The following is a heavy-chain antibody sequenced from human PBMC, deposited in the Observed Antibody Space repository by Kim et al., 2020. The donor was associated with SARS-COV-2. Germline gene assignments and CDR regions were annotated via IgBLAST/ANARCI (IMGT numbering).Heavy chain of an antibody. CDR2: IYYSGST. CDR3: ARLRDCSSTSCHFDY. CDR1: GGSISSSSYY. J-gene: IGHJ4*02. V-gene: IGHV4-39*01. D-gene: IGHD2-2*01. Sequence: SETLSLTCTVSGGSISSSSYYWDWIRQPPGKGLEWIGSIYYSGSTYYNPSLKSRVTISVDTSKNQFSLKLSSVTAADTVVYYCARLRDCSSTSCHFDYWGQGTLVTVSS.